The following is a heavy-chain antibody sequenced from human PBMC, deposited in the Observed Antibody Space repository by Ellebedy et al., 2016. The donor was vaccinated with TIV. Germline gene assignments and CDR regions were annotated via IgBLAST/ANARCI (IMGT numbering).Heavy chain of an antibody. Sequence: MPSETLSLTCTVSGVSITTNYWSWIRQTPGKGLAWIGYIYYGGGTNYNPSLKSRVTLSLDTSKNHFSLKLTSVTAADTAVYYCARPYGSGWLGRSAFDIWGPGTMLTVSS. V-gene: IGHV4-59*01. D-gene: IGHD6-19*01. CDR3: ARPYGSGWLGRSAFDI. CDR2: IYYGGGT. CDR1: GVSITTNY. J-gene: IGHJ3*02.